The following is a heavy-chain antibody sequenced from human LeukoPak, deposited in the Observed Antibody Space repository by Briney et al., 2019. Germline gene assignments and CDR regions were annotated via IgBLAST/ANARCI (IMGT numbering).Heavy chain of an antibody. CDR3: ARDADFWSGYPSSGFDH. Sequence: GGSLRLSCAASGFTFSNYAMHWVRQAPGKGLEWVAVISYDGSNKYYADSVKGRFTISRDNSKNTLYLQMNSLRAEDTAVYYCARDADFWSGYPSSGFDHWGQGTLVTVSS. CDR2: ISYDGSNK. J-gene: IGHJ4*02. D-gene: IGHD3-3*01. V-gene: IGHV3-30-3*01. CDR1: GFTFSNYA.